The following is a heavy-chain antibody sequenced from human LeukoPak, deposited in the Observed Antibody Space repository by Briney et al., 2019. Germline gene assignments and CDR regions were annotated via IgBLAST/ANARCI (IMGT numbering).Heavy chain of an antibody. CDR3: ARYRPTDYGFWFDY. CDR2: IYYSGST. J-gene: IGHJ4*02. CDR1: GGSISSSSYY. Sequence: SETLSLTCSVSGGSISSSSYYWGWIRQPPGKGLEWIGTIYYSGSTSYNPSLKSRVSIAVDTSKNQFSLKLSSVTAADTTVYYCARYRPTDYGFWFDYWGQGALVTVSS. D-gene: IGHD3/OR15-3a*01. V-gene: IGHV4-39*01.